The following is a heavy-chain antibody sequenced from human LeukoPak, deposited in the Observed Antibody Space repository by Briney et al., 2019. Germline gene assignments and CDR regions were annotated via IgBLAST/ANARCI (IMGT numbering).Heavy chain of an antibody. J-gene: IGHJ4*01. Sequence: GGSLTLSCAASGFTFSRYGMHWARQAPGKGLEWVAVIWYDGSNKYYADSVKGRFTISRDNAKKSLYLQMTSLTAEDTAVYYCARDRGAYCGGDCYLGFDYWGRGTLVTVSS. CDR2: IWYDGSNK. CDR3: ARDRGAYCGGDCYLGFDY. CDR1: GFTFSRYG. D-gene: IGHD2-21*02. V-gene: IGHV3-33*01.